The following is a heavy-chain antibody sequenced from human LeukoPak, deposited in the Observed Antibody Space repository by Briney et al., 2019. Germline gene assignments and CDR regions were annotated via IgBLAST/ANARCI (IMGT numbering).Heavy chain of an antibody. CDR3: ARDQREDSGYDYGGFDY. Sequence: PGGSLRLSCAASGFTFSNYGMSWVRQAAGKGLEWVSVISGSGGSTYYADSVKGRLTISRDNSKNTLYLQMNSLRAEDTAVYYCARDQREDSGYDYGGFDYWGQGTLVTVSS. CDR1: GFTFSNYG. V-gene: IGHV3-23*01. J-gene: IGHJ4*02. D-gene: IGHD5-12*01. CDR2: ISGSGGST.